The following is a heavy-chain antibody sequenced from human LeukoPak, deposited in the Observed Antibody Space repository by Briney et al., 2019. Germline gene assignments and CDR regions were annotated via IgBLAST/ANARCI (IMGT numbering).Heavy chain of an antibody. CDR3: ATTKIWSGYYSSGYYFDY. CDR2: IKQDGSEK. Sequence: SGGSLRLSCAASGFTFSSYAMSWVCQAPGKGLEWVANIKQDGSEKYYVDSVKGRFTISRDNAKNSLYLQMNSLRAEDTAVYYCATTKIWSGYYSSGYYFDYWGQGTLVTVSS. V-gene: IGHV3-7*01. CDR1: GFTFSSYA. J-gene: IGHJ4*02. D-gene: IGHD3-3*01.